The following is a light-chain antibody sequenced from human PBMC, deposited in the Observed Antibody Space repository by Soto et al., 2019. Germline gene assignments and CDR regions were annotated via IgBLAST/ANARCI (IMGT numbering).Light chain of an antibody. CDR2: SAS. J-gene: IGKJ3*01. V-gene: IGKV1D-12*01. CDR3: QQANSFPVT. Sequence: DIQMTQSPSSVSASVGDRVTISCRASQGVASWLAWYQQKPGEAPKLLIHSASRLPSGVASRFSGGGSGTHFTLHIASLQPEDSATYYCQQANSFPVTFGPGTKVDI. CDR1: QGVASW.